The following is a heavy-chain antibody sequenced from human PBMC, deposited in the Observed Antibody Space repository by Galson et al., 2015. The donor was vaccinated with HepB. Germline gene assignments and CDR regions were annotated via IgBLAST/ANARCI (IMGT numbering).Heavy chain of an antibody. CDR2: IKSKTDGGTT. D-gene: IGHD3-10*01. V-gene: IGHV3-15*01. CDR3: TTFLYGSGSYYPPKGIWFDP. J-gene: IGHJ5*02. Sequence: SLRLSCAASGFTFSNAWMSWVRQAPGKGLEWVGRIKSKTDGGTTDYAAPVKGRFTISRDDSKNTLYLQMNSLKTEDTAVYYCTTFLYGSGSYYPPKGIWFDPWGQGTLVTVSS. CDR1: GFTFSNAW.